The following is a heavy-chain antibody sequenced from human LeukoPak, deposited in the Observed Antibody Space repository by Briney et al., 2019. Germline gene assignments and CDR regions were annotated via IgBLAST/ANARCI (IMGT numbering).Heavy chain of an antibody. Sequence: GESLKISCKGSGYSFSSDWIGWVRQMPGKGLEWMGIIYPADSDTKYSPSFQGQVTISADKSISTAYLPWSSLGASDTAMYYCARRGCIGGTCYGYWGQGTLVTASP. CDR1: GYSFSSDW. CDR2: IYPADSDT. V-gene: IGHV5-51*01. D-gene: IGHD2-15*01. CDR3: ARRGCIGGTCYGY. J-gene: IGHJ4*02.